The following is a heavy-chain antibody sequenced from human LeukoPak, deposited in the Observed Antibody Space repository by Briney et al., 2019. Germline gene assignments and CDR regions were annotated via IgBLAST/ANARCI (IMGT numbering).Heavy chain of an antibody. D-gene: IGHD3-9*01. Sequence: GGSLRLSCAASGFTFSSYWMHWVRQAPGKGLVWVSRINSDGSSTSYADSVKGRFTTSRDNAKNTLYLQMNSLRAEDTAVYYCARADRYFDWLLSGYWGQGTLVTVSS. CDR1: GFTFSSYW. J-gene: IGHJ4*02. V-gene: IGHV3-74*01. CDR3: ARADRYFDWLLSGY. CDR2: INSDGSST.